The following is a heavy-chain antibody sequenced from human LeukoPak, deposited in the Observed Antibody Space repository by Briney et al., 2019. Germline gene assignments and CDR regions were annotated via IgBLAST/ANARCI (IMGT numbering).Heavy chain of an antibody. CDR2: ISKDGTT. D-gene: IGHD4-23*01. Sequence: NPSETLSLTCSVSGGSINSHSWSWIRQPPGKTLEWIGYISKDGTTTYNPSLKGRVAISPDTSKNQLSLNLTSVTAADTAVFYCVRQTYGGGPYYYYVDVWGKGTSVTVSS. CDR1: GGSINSHS. V-gene: IGHV4-59*08. CDR3: VRQTYGGGPYYYYVDV. J-gene: IGHJ6*03.